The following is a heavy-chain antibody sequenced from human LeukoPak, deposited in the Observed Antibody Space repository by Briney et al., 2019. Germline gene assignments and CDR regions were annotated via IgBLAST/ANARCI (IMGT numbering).Heavy chain of an antibody. V-gene: IGHV4-34*01. D-gene: IGHD1-26*01. CDR1: GGSFSGYY. CDR2: INHSGST. J-gene: IGHJ4*02. CDR3: GAHGVGATEEALDY. Sequence: PSETLSLTCAVYGGSFSGYYWSWIRQPPGKGLEWIGEINHSGSTNYNPSLKSRVTISVDTSKNQFSLKLSSVTAADTAVYYCGAHGVGATEEALDYWGQGTLVTVSS.